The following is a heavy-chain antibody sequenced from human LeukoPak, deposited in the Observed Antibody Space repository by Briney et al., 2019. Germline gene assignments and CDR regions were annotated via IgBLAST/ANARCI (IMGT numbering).Heavy chain of an antibody. D-gene: IGHD3-3*01. CDR3: ARHLARITIFGVARGYFDY. Sequence: PSETQSLTCAVSGYSISSGYYWGWIRQPPGKGLEWIGSIYHSGSTYYNPSLKSRVTISVDTSKNQFSLKLSSVAAADTAVYYCARHLARITIFGVARGYFDYWGQGTLVTVSS. CDR1: GYSISSGYY. CDR2: IYHSGST. J-gene: IGHJ4*02. V-gene: IGHV4-38-2*01.